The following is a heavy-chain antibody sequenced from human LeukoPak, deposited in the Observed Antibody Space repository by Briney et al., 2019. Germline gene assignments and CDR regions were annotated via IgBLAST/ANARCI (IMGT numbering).Heavy chain of an antibody. CDR1: GGTLSSYA. Sequence: SLKVSCKASGGTLSSYAISYVRQAPGQGLEWMGRIIPILGIANYAQKFQGRVTITADKSTSTAYMELSSLRSEDTAVYYCARTATTTTVTTYWFDPWGQGTLVTVSS. CDR3: ARTATTTTVTTYWFDP. CDR2: IIPILGIA. D-gene: IGHD4-17*01. J-gene: IGHJ5*02. V-gene: IGHV1-69*04.